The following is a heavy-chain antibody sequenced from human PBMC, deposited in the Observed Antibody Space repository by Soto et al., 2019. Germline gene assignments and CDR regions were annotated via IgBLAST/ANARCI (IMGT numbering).Heavy chain of an antibody. V-gene: IGHV4-34*01. CDR1: GGSFSGYY. CDR2: INHSGST. CDR3: ARVSGIYYYGMDV. Sequence: SLTCAVYGGSFSGYYWSWIRQPPGKGLEWIGEINHSGSTNYNPSLKSRVTISVDTSKNQFSLKLSSVTAADTAVYYCARVSGIYYYGMDVWGQGTTVTVSS. J-gene: IGHJ6*02. D-gene: IGHD3-10*01.